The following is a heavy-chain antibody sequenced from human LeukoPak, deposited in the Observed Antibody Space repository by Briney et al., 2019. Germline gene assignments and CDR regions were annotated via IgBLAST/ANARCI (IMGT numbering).Heavy chain of an antibody. CDR3: ARERSQWLTDY. V-gene: IGHV3-30-3*01. J-gene: IGHJ4*02. D-gene: IGHD6-19*01. CDR1: GFTFSSYA. Sequence: GGSLRLSCAASGFTFSSYAMHWVRQAPGKGLEWVAVISYDGSNKYYADSVKGRFTISRDNSKNTLYLQMNSLRAEDTAVYYCARERSQWLTDYWGQGTLVTVSS. CDR2: ISYDGSNK.